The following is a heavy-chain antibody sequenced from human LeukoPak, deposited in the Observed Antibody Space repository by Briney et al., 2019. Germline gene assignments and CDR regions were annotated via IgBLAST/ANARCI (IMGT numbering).Heavy chain of an antibody. CDR1: GGSISSGGYS. CDR3: ARDGDIAVAGTGFDP. Sequence: SQTLSLTCAVSGGSISSGGYSWSWIRQPPGKGLEWIGYIYHSGSTYYNPSLKSRVTISVDRSKNQFSLKLSSVTAADTAVYYRARDGDIAVAGTGFDPWGQGTLVTVSS. CDR2: IYHSGST. J-gene: IGHJ5*02. D-gene: IGHD6-19*01. V-gene: IGHV4-30-2*01.